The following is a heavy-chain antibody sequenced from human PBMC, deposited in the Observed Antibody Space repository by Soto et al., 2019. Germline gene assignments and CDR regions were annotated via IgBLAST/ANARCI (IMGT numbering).Heavy chain of an antibody. Sequence: GGSLRLSCAASGFTFTTDWINWVRQAPGKGLEWVGRIKSKTDDGTPDFAAPVRGRFAISRDDSKSMVYMHRNSLKTEDTAMYYCFIYSCYTDYLDRFDFWGRGTSVTGSS. CDR1: GFTFTTDW. D-gene: IGHD3-16*02. CDR3: FIYSCYTDYLDRFDF. V-gene: IGHV3-15*07. J-gene: IGHJ5*01. CDR2: IKSKTDDGTP.